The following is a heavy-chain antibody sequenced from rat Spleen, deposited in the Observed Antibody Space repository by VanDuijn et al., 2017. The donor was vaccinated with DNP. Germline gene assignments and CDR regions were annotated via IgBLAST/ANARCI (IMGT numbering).Heavy chain of an antibody. CDR2: INSAGST. CDR3: ARFLYNNYYAMDA. D-gene: IGHD1-10*01. Sequence: EVQLQESGPGLVKPSQSLSLTCSVPGYSITSSYRWNWIRKFPGTKLEWMGYINSAGSTNYNPSLKSRISITRDTSKNQYFLQVNSVTTEDTATYYCARFLYNNYYAMDAWGQGTSVTVSS. V-gene: IGHV3-3*01. CDR1: GYSITSSYR. J-gene: IGHJ4*01.